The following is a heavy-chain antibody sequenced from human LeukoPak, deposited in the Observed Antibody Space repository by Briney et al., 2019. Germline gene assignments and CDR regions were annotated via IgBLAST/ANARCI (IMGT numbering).Heavy chain of an antibody. CDR2: IYYSGST. CDR1: GGSISSGGYY. V-gene: IGHV4-31*03. D-gene: IGHD5-18*01. J-gene: IGHJ6*02. CDR3: ARDQPDTAMANGYYYYGMDV. Sequence: PSETLSLTCTVSGGSISSGGYYWSWLRQHPGKGLEWIGYIYYSGSTYYNPSLKSRVTISVDTSKNQFSLKLSSVTAADTAVYYCARDQPDTAMANGYYYYGMDVWGQGTTVTVSS.